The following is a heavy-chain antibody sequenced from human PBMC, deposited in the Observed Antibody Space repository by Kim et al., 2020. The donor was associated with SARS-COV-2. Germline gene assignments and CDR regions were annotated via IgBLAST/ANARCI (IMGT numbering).Heavy chain of an antibody. Sequence: ASVKVSCKASGYTFTSYAMHWVRQAPGQRLEWMGWINAGNGNTKYSQKFQGRVTITRDTSASTAYMELSSLRSEDTAVYYCARGVVVVAATRGDFDYWGQGTLVTVSS. CDR2: INAGNGNT. D-gene: IGHD2-15*01. V-gene: IGHV1-3*01. CDR1: GYTFTSYA. CDR3: ARGVVVVAATRGDFDY. J-gene: IGHJ4*02.